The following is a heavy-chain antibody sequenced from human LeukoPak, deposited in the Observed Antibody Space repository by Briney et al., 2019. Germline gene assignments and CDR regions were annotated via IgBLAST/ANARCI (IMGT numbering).Heavy chain of an antibody. V-gene: IGHV4-59*01. CDR2: IYYSGST. D-gene: IGHD5-24*01. CDR3: ARDHKMYYFDY. Sequence: PSETLSLTCTVSGGSISSYYWSWIRQPPGKGLEWIGYIYYSGSTNYNPSLKSRVTISVDTSKNQFSLKLSSVTAADTAVYYCARDHKMYYFDYWGQGTLVTVSS. J-gene: IGHJ4*02. CDR1: GGSISSYY.